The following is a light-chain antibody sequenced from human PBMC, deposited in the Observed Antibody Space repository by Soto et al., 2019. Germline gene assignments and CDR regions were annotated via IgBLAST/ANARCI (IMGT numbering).Light chain of an antibody. CDR2: DVS. J-gene: IGKJ4*01. CDR3: QQRAKWPPLT. CDR1: QSVASY. V-gene: IGKV3-11*01. Sequence: EIVLTQSPATLSLSPGERATLSCRASQSVASYLAWYQQKPGQAPRLLIYDVSIRATGIPARFSGSGSETEFTLTISSLEPEDFAVYYCQQRAKWPPLTFGGGTKVEIK.